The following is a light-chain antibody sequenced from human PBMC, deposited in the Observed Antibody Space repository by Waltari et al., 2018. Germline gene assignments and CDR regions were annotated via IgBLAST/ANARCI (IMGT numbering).Light chain of an antibody. CDR3: QQYGSSPPT. CDR2: GAS. Sequence: VLPQTPCPPSLSPAERATLTSTARQSGSSSYLAWYQQKPGQAPRLLLDGASSRATGIPDRFSGSGSGTDFTLTISRLEAEDFAVYYCQQYGSSPPTFGGGTKVEIK. V-gene: IGKV3-20*01. CDR1: QSGSSSY. J-gene: IGKJ4*01.